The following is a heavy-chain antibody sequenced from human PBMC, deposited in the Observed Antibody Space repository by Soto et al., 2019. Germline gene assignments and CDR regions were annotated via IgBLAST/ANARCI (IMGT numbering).Heavy chain of an antibody. V-gene: IGHV3-23*01. Sequence: EVQVSDSGGGLVQPGGSLRLSCAASGFSFSTNAMSWVRQAPGKGLEWVSAISGSGGDTYYAGSVKGRFTISRDNSRNTVYLQMNNLRAEDTAVYYCAKDRGHVAAGTYCADYWGQGTLVTVSS. J-gene: IGHJ4*02. D-gene: IGHD6-13*01. CDR2: ISGSGGDT. CDR1: GFSFSTNA. CDR3: AKDRGHVAAGTYCADY.